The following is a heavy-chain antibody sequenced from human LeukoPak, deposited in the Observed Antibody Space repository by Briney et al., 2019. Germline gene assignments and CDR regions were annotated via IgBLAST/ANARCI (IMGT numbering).Heavy chain of an antibody. V-gene: IGHV1-18*01. CDR2: ISAYNGNT. J-gene: IGHJ4*02. Sequence: ASVKVSCKASGYTFTSYGISWVRQAPGQGLEWMGWISAYNGNTNYAQKLQGRVTMTTDTSTSTAYMELRSLRSDDTAVYYCAKSLYSGSCTGLDYWGQGTLVTVSS. CDR1: GYTFTSYG. CDR3: AKSLYSGSCTGLDY. D-gene: IGHD1-26*01.